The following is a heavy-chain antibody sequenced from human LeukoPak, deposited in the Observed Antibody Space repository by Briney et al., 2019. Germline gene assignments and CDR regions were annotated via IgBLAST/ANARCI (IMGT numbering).Heavy chain of an antibody. V-gene: IGHV3-7*01. D-gene: IGHD3-16*02. CDR2: IKEDGSEK. CDR3: AREVGVMITFGGVIENDAFDI. CDR1: GFTFSSYW. Sequence: GGSLRLSCAASGFTFSSYWMSWVRQAPGKGLEWVANIKEDGSEKDYVDSVKGRFTISRDNAKNSLYLQMNSLRDEDTAVYYCAREVGVMITFGGVIENDAFDIWGQGTMVTVSS. J-gene: IGHJ3*02.